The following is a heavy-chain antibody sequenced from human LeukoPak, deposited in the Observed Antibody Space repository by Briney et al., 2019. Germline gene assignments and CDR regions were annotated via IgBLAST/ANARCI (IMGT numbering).Heavy chain of an antibody. Sequence: PGGSLRLSCAASGFTFSSYAMHWVRQAPGKGLEWVAVISYDGSNKYYADSVKGRFTISRDNSKNTLYLQMNSLRAEDTAVYYCARGGREVLGDYFDYWGQGTLVTVSS. CDR2: ISYDGSNK. J-gene: IGHJ4*02. CDR1: GFTFSSYA. D-gene: IGHD3-10*01. V-gene: IGHV3-30-3*01. CDR3: ARGGREVLGDYFDY.